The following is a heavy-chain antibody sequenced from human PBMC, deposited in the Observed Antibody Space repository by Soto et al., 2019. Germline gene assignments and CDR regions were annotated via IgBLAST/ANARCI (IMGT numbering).Heavy chain of an antibody. Sequence: PSETLSLTCTVSGGSISSYYWSWIRQPAGKGLEWIGRIYTSGSTNYNPSLKSRVTMSVDTSKNQFSLKLSSVTAEDTGLYYCARDQDYYDLYYHGMDVWGQGTTVTVSS. CDR3: ARDQDYYDLYYHGMDV. CDR1: GGSISSYY. D-gene: IGHD3-22*01. V-gene: IGHV4-4*07. CDR2: IYTSGST. J-gene: IGHJ6*02.